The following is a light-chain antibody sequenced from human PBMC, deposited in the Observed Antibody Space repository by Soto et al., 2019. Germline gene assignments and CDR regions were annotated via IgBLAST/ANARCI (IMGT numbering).Light chain of an antibody. CDR3: GSHTPTRVLL. CDR2: DIT. CDR1: PADVGASNH. V-gene: IGLV2-14*03. Sequence: QSALTQPASVSGSPGESLTISCTGTPADVGASNHVSWFQQHPGKAPKLIIYDITNRPSGISNRFSGSKSGKTASLTISGLQPADEADYSCGSHTPTRVLLFGGGTKVTVL. J-gene: IGLJ2*01.